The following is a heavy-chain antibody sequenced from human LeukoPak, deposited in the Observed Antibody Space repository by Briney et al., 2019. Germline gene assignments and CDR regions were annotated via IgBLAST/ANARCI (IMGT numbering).Heavy chain of an antibody. J-gene: IGHJ6*03. Sequence: SETLSLTCTVSGGSISSSSYYWGWIRQPPGKGLGWIGSIYYSGSTYYNPSLKSRVTISVDTSKNQFSLKLSSVTAADTAVYYCARQIGYYYYYMDVWGKGTTVTISS. CDR2: IYYSGST. CDR1: GGSISSSSYY. V-gene: IGHV4-39*01. D-gene: IGHD2/OR15-2a*01. CDR3: ARQIGYYYYYMDV.